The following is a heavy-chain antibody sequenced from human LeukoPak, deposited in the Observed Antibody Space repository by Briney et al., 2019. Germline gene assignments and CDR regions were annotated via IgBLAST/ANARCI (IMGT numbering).Heavy chain of an antibody. CDR1: GGSVSSGSYY. CDR2: IFYSGST. Sequence: SETLSLTCTVSGGSVSSGSYYWSWIRQPPGKGLEWIGSIFYSGSTYYNPSLKSRVTIPVDTSKNQFSLKLSSVTAADTAVYYCARHSFGRIVAPFDYWGQGTLVTVSS. D-gene: IGHD5-12*01. V-gene: IGHV4-39*01. CDR3: ARHSFGRIVAPFDY. J-gene: IGHJ4*02.